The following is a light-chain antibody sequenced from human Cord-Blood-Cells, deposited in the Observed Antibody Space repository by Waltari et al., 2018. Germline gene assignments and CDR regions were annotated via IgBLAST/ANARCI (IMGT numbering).Light chain of an antibody. CDR2: LGS. Sequence: DIVMTQSQLSAPVTPGEPAPISSRSSQSLLHSNGYNYLDWYLQKPGQSPQLLIYLGSNRASGVPDRFSGSGSGTDFTLKISRVEAEDVGVYYCMQALQTLQTTLTFGGGTKVEIK. V-gene: IGKV2-28*01. J-gene: IGKJ4*01. CDR1: QSLLHSNGYNY. CDR3: MQALQTLQTTLT.